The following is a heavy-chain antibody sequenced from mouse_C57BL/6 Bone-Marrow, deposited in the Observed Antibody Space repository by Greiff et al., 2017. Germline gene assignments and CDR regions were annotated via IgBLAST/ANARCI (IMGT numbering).Heavy chain of an antibody. CDR2: INPNNGGT. V-gene: IGHV1-26*01. Sequence: EVQLQQSGPELVKPGASVKISCKASGYTFTDYYMNWVKRSHGKSLEWIGDINPNNGGTSYNQKFKGKATLTVDKSSSTAYMELRSLTSEDSAVYYCARRGGYGFAYWGQGTLVTVSA. J-gene: IGHJ3*01. D-gene: IGHD2-2*01. CDR3: ARRGGYGFAY. CDR1: GYTFTDYY.